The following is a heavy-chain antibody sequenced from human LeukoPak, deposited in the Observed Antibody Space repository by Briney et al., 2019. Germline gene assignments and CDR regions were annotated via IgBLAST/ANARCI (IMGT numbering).Heavy chain of an antibody. J-gene: IGHJ1*01. CDR2: IIPIFGTA. D-gene: IGHD1-26*01. CDR1: GGTCSSYA. V-gene: IGHV1-69*13. CDR3: ASDIVGATSSRYFQH. Sequence: GASVKVSCKASGGTCSSYAISWVRQAPGQGLEWMGGIIPIFGTANYAQKFQGRVTITADESTSTAYMELSSLRSEDTAVYYCASDIVGATSSRYFQHWGQGTLVTVSS.